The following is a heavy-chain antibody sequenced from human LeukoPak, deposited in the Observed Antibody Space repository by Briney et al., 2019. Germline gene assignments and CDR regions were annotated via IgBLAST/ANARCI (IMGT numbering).Heavy chain of an antibody. CDR1: GFTFSRYW. D-gene: IGHD2-15*01. Sequence: PGGSLRLSCAASGFTFSRYWMHWVRQAPGKGLMWVSRISPDGSTTLYADSVKGRFTISRDNAKNTLYLQMNSLGAEDTAVYYCARDALGARGIGGGLDIWGQGTMVIVSS. J-gene: IGHJ3*02. CDR2: ISPDGSTT. V-gene: IGHV3-74*03. CDR3: ARDALGARGIGGGLDI.